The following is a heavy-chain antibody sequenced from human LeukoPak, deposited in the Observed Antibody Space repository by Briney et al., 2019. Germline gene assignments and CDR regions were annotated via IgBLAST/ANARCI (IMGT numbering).Heavy chain of an antibody. Sequence: SETLSLTCTVSGGSISSYHWSWIRQPPGKGLEWIGYIYYSGSTNYNPSLKSRVTISLDTSKNQFSLKVSSVTAADTAVYYCARARDIVVSSNIYYFDYWGQGTLVTVSS. D-gene: IGHD2-2*01. J-gene: IGHJ4*02. CDR1: GGSISSYH. V-gene: IGHV4-59*12. CDR2: IYYSGST. CDR3: ARARDIVVSSNIYYFDY.